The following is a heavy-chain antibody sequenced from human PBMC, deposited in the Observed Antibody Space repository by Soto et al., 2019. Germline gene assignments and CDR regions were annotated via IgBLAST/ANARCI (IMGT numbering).Heavy chain of an antibody. Sequence: PSETLSLTCTVSGGSISSYYWSWIRQPPGKGLEWIGYIYYSGSTNYNPSLKSRVTISVDTSKNQFSLKLSSVTAADTAVYYCARETSSSSGPGPFDYWGQGTLVTVPQ. CDR1: GGSISSYY. J-gene: IGHJ4*02. V-gene: IGHV4-59*01. CDR3: ARETSSSSGPGPFDY. D-gene: IGHD6-6*01. CDR2: IYYSGST.